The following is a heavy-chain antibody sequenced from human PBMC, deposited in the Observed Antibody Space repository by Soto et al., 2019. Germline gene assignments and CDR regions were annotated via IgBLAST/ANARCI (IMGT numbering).Heavy chain of an antibody. Sequence: QVQLQESGPGLVKPSDTLSLSCAVSNGSVSSGHYYWTWIRQPPGKGLEWIGYIYNAESTNYNPSLRNRLTISIDTSKNLLSRELSSVTAADTAVYFCVKHYNRYLDLWGRGTLVTVSS. J-gene: IGHJ2*01. D-gene: IGHD1-1*01. CDR2: IYNAEST. CDR3: VKHYNRYLDL. V-gene: IGHV4-61*03. CDR1: NGSVSSGHYY.